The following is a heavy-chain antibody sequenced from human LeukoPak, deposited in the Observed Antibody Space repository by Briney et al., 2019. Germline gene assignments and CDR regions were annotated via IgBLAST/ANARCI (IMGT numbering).Heavy chain of an antibody. Sequence: PGGSLRLSCAASGFTFSSYGMTWVRQAPGKGLEWVSSISGSGGSTYDADSVRGRFTISRDNSKNTLYLQMNSLRAEDTAVYYCARELGSGWYYAFDIWGQGTMVTVSS. CDR3: ARELGSGWYYAFDI. CDR2: ISGSGGST. CDR1: GFTFSSYG. V-gene: IGHV3-23*01. D-gene: IGHD6-19*01. J-gene: IGHJ3*02.